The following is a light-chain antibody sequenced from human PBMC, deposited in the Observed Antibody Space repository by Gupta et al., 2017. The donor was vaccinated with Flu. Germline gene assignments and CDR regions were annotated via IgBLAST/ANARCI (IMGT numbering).Light chain of an antibody. V-gene: IGLV2-14*01. Sequence: QSALTQPASVSGSPGQSITTSCTGTSRYVGSYSFVSWYQQYPGKAPKLMIYEVSNRPSGVSNPFSGSKSGNTASLTISGLQAEDEADYYCSSYTSSSTPVIFGGGTKLTVL. CDR2: EVS. J-gene: IGLJ2*01. CDR1: SRYVGSYSF. CDR3: SSYTSSSTPVI.